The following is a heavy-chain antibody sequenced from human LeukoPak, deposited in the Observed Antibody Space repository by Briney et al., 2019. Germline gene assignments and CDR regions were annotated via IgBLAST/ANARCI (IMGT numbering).Heavy chain of an antibody. CDR3: ARDGRGGYSYGEFWYFDL. CDR1: GFTVTTNY. D-gene: IGHD5-18*01. CDR2: IYTSGHT. Sequence: PGGSLRLSCAASGFTVTTNYMSWVRQAPGKGLEWVALIYTSGHTYYTESVKGRFTISRDNSNNTLFLQMNSLRGDDTAMYYCARDGRGGYSYGEFWYFDLWGRGTLVTVSS. J-gene: IGHJ2*01. V-gene: IGHV3-53*01.